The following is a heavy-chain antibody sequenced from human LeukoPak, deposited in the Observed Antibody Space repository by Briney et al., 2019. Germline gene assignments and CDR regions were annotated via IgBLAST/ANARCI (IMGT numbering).Heavy chain of an antibody. CDR1: GGSISSSSYY. Sequence: KSSETLSLTCTVSGGSISSSSYYWGWIRQPPGKGLEWIGRIYTSGSTNYNPSLKSRVTMSVDTSKNQFSLKLSSVTAADTAVYYCARVRRGYSGYDYVDYWGQGTLVTVSS. CDR3: ARVRRGYSGYDYVDY. CDR2: IYTSGST. V-gene: IGHV4-39*07. D-gene: IGHD5-12*01. J-gene: IGHJ4*02.